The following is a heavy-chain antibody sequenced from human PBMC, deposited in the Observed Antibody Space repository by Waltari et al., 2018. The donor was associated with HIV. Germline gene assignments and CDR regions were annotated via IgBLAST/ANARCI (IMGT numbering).Heavy chain of an antibody. D-gene: IGHD6-25*01. CDR2: ISSSGNT. CDR3: ARALLAARSGGMDV. CDR1: GDSITRGSYY. Sequence: QVQLQESGPGLVKPSQTLSLICIVSGDSITRGSYYWTWVRQPAGKGLEWIGRISSSGNTNYNPSLTSRVTMSMDTSKNQFSLEVTSVTAADTAIYFCARALLAARSGGMDVWGHGTTVTVSS. J-gene: IGHJ6*01. V-gene: IGHV4-61*02.